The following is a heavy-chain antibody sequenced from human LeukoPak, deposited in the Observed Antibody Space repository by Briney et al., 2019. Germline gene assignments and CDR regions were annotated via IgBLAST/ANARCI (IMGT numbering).Heavy chain of an antibody. D-gene: IGHD5-24*01. Sequence: PGASVKVSCKASGYTFTGYYMHWVRQAPGQGLEWMGRINPNSGGTNYAQKFQGRVTMTRDTSISTAYMELSRLRSDDTAVYYCARVLNGYNIRDYFDYWGQGTLVTVSS. CDR2: INPNSGGT. V-gene: IGHV1-2*06. CDR3: ARVLNGYNIRDYFDY. J-gene: IGHJ4*02. CDR1: GYTFTGYY.